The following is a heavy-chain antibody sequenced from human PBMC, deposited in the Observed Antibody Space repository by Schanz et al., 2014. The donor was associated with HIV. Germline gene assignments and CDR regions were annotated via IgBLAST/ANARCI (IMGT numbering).Heavy chain of an antibody. CDR3: ARRDTGTLYYYYHYGMDV. CDR2: ISYDGSNK. J-gene: IGHJ6*02. Sequence: VQLVESGGGLVQPGGSLRLSCAASGFTFRNYAMHWVRQAPGKGLEWVAVISYDGSNKYYADSVKGRFTISRDNSKNTLYLQMNSLRGDDTAVYYCARRDTGTLYYYYHYGMDVWGQGTTVTVSS. V-gene: IGHV3-30-3*02. D-gene: IGHD1-1*01. CDR1: GFTFRNYA.